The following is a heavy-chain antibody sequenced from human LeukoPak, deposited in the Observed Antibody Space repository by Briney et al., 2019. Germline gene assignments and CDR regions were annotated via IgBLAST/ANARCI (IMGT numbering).Heavy chain of an antibody. Sequence: GRSLRLSCAASGFTFSPHAMHWVRHTPGKGLVWVSRIKGDGSSTSYADSVKGRFTISRDNAKNTLYLQMNSLRAEDTAVYYCARDGYSFGHDFDYWGQGTLVTVSS. CDR3: ARDGYSFGHDFDY. J-gene: IGHJ4*02. D-gene: IGHD5-18*01. CDR2: IKGDGSST. CDR1: GFTFSPHA. V-gene: IGHV3-74*01.